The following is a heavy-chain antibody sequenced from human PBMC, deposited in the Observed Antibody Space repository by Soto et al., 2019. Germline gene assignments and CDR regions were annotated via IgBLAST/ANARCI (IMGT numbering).Heavy chain of an antibody. CDR1: GFTFSSYA. CDR2: ISYDGSNK. CDR3: ARGRSGTAPLEKYYFDY. Sequence: GGSLRLSCAASGFTFSSYAMHWVRQAPGKGLEWVAVISYDGSNKYYADSVKGRFTISRDNSKNTLYLQMNSLRAEDTAVYYCARGRSGTAPLEKYYFDYWGQGTLVTVSS. J-gene: IGHJ4*02. D-gene: IGHD3-3*01. V-gene: IGHV3-30-3*01.